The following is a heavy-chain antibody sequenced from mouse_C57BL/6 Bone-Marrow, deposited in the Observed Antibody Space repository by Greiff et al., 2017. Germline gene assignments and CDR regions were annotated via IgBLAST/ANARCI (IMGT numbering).Heavy chain of an antibody. CDR3: ARHIYDGYGGYYYAMDY. J-gene: IGHJ4*01. CDR1: GFTFSSYG. Sequence: EVKLMESGGDLVKPGGSLKLSCAASGFTFSSYGMSWVRQTPDKRLEWVATISSGGSYTFYPDRVKGRFTISIDNSTNTLYLQMSSLKSEDTAMYYCARHIYDGYGGYYYAMDYWGQGASVTVSS. V-gene: IGHV5-6*01. D-gene: IGHD2-3*01. CDR2: ISSGGSYT.